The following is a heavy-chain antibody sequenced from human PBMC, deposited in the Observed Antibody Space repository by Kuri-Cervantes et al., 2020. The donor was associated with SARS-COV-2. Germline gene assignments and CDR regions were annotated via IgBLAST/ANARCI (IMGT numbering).Heavy chain of an antibody. J-gene: IGHJ4*02. D-gene: IGHD3-22*01. V-gene: IGHV3-23*01. CDR3: AKTLPSPARSFKWFPRGFFDT. Sequence: GSLRLSCEASGFTVSTFYMTWVRQAPGKGLEWVSVLSGSGSATYYADSVKGRFTISRDNSKNTLYLQMNGLRVEDTAVYHCAKTLPSPARSFKWFPRGFFDTWGQGTLVTVSS. CDR2: LSGSGSAT. CDR1: GFTVSTFY.